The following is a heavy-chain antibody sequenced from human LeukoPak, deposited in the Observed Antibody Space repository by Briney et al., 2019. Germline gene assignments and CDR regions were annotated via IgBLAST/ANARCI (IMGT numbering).Heavy chain of an antibody. J-gene: IGHJ4*02. D-gene: IGHD1-26*01. CDR3: AKVGLHSGSYYSLDY. CDR2: ISGSGGST. V-gene: IGHV3-23*01. CDR1: GFTFSSYA. Sequence: GGSLRLSCAASGFTFSSYAISWVRQAPGKGLEWVSAISGSGGSTYYADSVKGRFTISRDNSKNTLYLQMNSLRAEDTAVYYCAKVGLHSGSYYSLDYWGQGTLVTVSS.